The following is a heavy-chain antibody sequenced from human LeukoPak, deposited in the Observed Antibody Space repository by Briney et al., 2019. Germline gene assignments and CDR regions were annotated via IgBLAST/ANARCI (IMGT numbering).Heavy chain of an antibody. D-gene: IGHD2-15*01. Sequence: ASVKVSCKASGYTFTSYYIHWVRQAPGQGLEWMGIINPSGGSTSYGQTFQGRVTMTSDTSTRTAYMQLSSLTSEDTAVYFCARAYCSGVTCRPGSYWGQGTLVTVSS. CDR3: ARAYCSGVTCRPGSY. J-gene: IGHJ4*02. V-gene: IGHV1-46*01. CDR1: GYTFTSYY. CDR2: INPSGGST.